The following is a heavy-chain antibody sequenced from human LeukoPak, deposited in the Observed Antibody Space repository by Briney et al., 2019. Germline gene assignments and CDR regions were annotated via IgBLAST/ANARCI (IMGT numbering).Heavy chain of an antibody. D-gene: IGHD5-18*01. J-gene: IGHJ4*02. V-gene: IGHV4-39*01. CDR2: IYNSGST. CDR3: ARQVGYSYGRFDY. CDR1: GGSISSSSYY. Sequence: PSETLSLTCTDSGGSISSSSYYWGWIRQPPGKGLEWIGSIYNSGSTYYNPSLKSRVTISVDTSKNQFSLKLSSVTAADTAVYYCARQVGYSYGRFDYWGQGTLVTVSS.